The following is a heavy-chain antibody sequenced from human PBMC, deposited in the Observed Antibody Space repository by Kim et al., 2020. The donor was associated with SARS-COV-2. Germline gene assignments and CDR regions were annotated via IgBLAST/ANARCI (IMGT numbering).Heavy chain of an antibody. CDR2: IYYSGST. V-gene: IGHV4-59*13. CDR3: ARGQGGVTPFDY. J-gene: IGHJ4*02. D-gene: IGHD2-21*02. CDR1: GGSISSYY. Sequence: SETLSLTCTVSGGSISSYYWSWIRQPPGKGLEWIGYIYYSGSTNYNPSLKSRVTISVDTSKNQFSLKLSSVTAADTAVYYCARGQGGVTPFDYWGQGTLVTVSS.